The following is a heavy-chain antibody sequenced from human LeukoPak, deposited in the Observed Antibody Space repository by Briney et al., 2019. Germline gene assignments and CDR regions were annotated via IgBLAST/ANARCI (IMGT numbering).Heavy chain of an antibody. CDR2: IYYSGST. Sequence: SQTLSLTCTVSGGSISSGGYYWSWIRQPPGKGLEWIGYIYYSGSTNYNPSLKSRVTISVDTSKNQFSLKLSSVTAADTAVYYCARRYCSSTSCHLVFDYWGQGTLVTVSS. V-gene: IGHV4-61*08. CDR3: ARRYCSSTSCHLVFDY. J-gene: IGHJ4*02. CDR1: GGSISSGGYY. D-gene: IGHD2-2*01.